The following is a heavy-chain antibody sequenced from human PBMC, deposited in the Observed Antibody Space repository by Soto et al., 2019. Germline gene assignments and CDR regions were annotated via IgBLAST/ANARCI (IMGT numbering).Heavy chain of an antibody. CDR1: GGTFSSYA. Sequence: QVQLVQSGAEVKKPGSSVKVSCKASGGTFSSYAISWVRQAPGQGLEWMGGIIPIFGTANYAQKIQGRVTITADKSTSTAYMELSSLRSEDTAVYYCAITPYYYDSSGYYPNWFDPWGQGTLVTVSS. CDR3: AITPYYYDSSGYYPNWFDP. CDR2: IIPIFGTA. V-gene: IGHV1-69*06. D-gene: IGHD3-22*01. J-gene: IGHJ5*02.